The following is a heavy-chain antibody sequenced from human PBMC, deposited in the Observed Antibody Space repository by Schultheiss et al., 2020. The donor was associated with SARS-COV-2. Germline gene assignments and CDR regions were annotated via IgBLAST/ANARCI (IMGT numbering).Heavy chain of an antibody. CDR1: GGSISSSSYY. CDR2: IYYSGST. V-gene: IGHV4-39*01. CDR3: ARHPGLHPATWYNWFDP. J-gene: IGHJ5*02. Sequence: SQTLSLTCTVSGGSISSSSYYWGWIRQPPGKGLEWIGSIYYSGSTNYNPSLKSRVTISVDTSKNQSSLKLSSVTAADTAVYYCARHPGLHPATWYNWFDPWGQGTLVTVSS. D-gene: IGHD5-24*01.